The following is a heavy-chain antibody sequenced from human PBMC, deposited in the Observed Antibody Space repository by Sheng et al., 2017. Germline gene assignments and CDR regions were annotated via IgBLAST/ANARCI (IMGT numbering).Heavy chain of an antibody. V-gene: IGHV3-30*18. D-gene: IGHD6-19*01. Sequence: QVQLVESGGGVVQPGRSLRLSCAASGFTFSSYHIHWVRQAPGKGLEWVAVISFDGTNEYYADSVKGRFTISRDNSKNTVFLQMNSLRPEDTAVYYCAKNRLAVAATTYYADSWGQGTLVTVSS. CDR3: AKNRLAVAATTYYADS. CDR2: ISFDGTNE. CDR1: GFTFSSYH. J-gene: IGHJ4*02.